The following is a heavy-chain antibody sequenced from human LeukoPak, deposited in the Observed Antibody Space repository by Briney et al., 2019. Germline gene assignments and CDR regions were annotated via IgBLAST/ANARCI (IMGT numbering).Heavy chain of an antibody. V-gene: IGHV1-46*01. CDR3: ARDYTMIVVGSDAFDI. Sequence: ASVKLSCKASGYTFTSDYMHWVRQAPRQGLEWMGIINPSGGSTSYAQKFQGRVTMTRDMSTSAVYMELSSLRSEDTAVYYCARDYTMIVVGSDAFDIWGQGTMVTVSS. CDR1: GYTFTSDY. CDR2: INPSGGST. J-gene: IGHJ3*02. D-gene: IGHD3-22*01.